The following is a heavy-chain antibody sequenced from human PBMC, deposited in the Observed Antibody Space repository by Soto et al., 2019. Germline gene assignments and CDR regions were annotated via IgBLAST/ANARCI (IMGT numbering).Heavy chain of an antibody. CDR2: MNPNSGNT. D-gene: IGHD4-17*01. J-gene: IGHJ6*02. CDR1: GYTFTGYD. V-gene: IGHV1-8*01. CDR3: AIPXKNYGDSYYYYYYGMDV. Sequence: ASVKVSCKASGYTFTGYDINWVRQATGQGLEWMGWMNPNSGNTGYAQKFQGRVTMTRNTSISTAYMELSSLRSEDTAVYYCAIPXKNYGDSYYYYYYGMDVWGQGTTVTVSS.